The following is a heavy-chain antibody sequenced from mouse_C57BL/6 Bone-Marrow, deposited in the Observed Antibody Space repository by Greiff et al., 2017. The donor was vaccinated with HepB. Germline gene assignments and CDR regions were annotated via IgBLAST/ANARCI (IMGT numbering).Heavy chain of an antibody. CDR1: GISITTGNYR. V-gene: IGHV3-5*01. D-gene: IGHD1-1*01. Sequence: VQLQQSGPGLVKPSQTVFLTCTVTGISITTGNYRWSWIRQFPGNKLEWIGYIYYSGTITYNPSLTSRTTITRDTPKNQFFLEMNSLTAEDTATYYCARDSNYGSSYDYYAMDYWGQGTSVTVSS. CDR3: ARDSNYGSSYDYYAMDY. CDR2: IYYSGTI. J-gene: IGHJ4*01.